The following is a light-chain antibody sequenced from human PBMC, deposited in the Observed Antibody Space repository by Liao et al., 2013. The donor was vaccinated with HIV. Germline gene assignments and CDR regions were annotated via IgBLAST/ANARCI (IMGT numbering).Light chain of an antibody. J-gene: IGLJ3*02. CDR3: QVWDSSTATWV. V-gene: IGLV3-1*01. CDR2: EDT. CDR1: ELGNKY. Sequence: SYELTQPPSVSVSPGQTASITCSGDELGNKYASWYQQTPGRSPVVVIYEDTKRPSGIPERFSGSNSGNTATLTISGTQAMDEADYYCQVWDSSTATWVFGGGTRLTVL.